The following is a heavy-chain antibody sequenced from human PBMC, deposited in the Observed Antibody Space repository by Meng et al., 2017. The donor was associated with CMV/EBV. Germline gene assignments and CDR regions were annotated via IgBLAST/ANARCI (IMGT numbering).Heavy chain of an antibody. V-gene: IGHV1-46*01. CDR2: INPSGGST. D-gene: IGHD3-3*01. J-gene: IGHJ6*02. Sequence: ASVKVSCKASGYTFTSYYMHWVRQAPGQGLEWMGIINPSGGSTSYAQKFQGRVTMTRDTSTSIVYMELSSLRSEDTAVYYCARAGGYDFWSGKPKYGMDVWGQGTTVTVSS. CDR1: GYTFTSYY. CDR3: ARAGGYDFWSGKPKYGMDV.